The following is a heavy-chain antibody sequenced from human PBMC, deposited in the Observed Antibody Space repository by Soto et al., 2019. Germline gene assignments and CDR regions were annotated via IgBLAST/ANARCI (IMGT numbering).Heavy chain of an antibody. CDR1: GFTFSSYA. Sequence: EVQLLESGGGLVQPGGSLRLSCAASGFTFSSYAMSWVRQAPGKGLEWVSAISRSGGSTYYADSVKGRFTISRDNSKNTLYLQINSLRAEDTAVYDCAKDPGYSSGRSAYWGQGTLVTVST. J-gene: IGHJ4*02. CDR3: AKDPGYSSGRSAY. CDR2: ISRSGGST. D-gene: IGHD6-19*01. V-gene: IGHV3-23*01.